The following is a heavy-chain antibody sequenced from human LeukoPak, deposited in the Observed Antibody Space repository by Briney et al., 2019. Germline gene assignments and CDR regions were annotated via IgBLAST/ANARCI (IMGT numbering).Heavy chain of an antibody. CDR3: ARHLHYYGSGNYYYYFYAMNV. D-gene: IGHD3-10*01. Sequence: GGSLRLSCAASGFTFSSYGMHWVRQAPGKGLEWVAVIWYDGSNKYYADSVKGRFTISRDNSKNTLYLQMNSLRADDTAVYYCARHLHYYGSGNYYYYFYAMNVWGQGTTVTVSS. CDR1: GFTFSSYG. V-gene: IGHV3-33*01. CDR2: IWYDGSNK. J-gene: IGHJ6*02.